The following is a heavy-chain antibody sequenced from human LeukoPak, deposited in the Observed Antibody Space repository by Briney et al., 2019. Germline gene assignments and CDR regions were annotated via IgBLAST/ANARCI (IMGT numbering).Heavy chain of an antibody. Sequence: SETLSLTCAVYGGSFSGYYWSWIRQPPGEGLEWIGEINHSGSTNYNPSLKSRVTISVDTSKNQFSLKLSSVIAADTAVYYCARVGPYSSSWYYYYYYYMDVWGKGTTVTVSS. J-gene: IGHJ6*03. CDR1: GGSFSGYY. D-gene: IGHD6-13*01. V-gene: IGHV4-34*01. CDR3: ARVGPYSSSWYYYYYYYMDV. CDR2: INHSGST.